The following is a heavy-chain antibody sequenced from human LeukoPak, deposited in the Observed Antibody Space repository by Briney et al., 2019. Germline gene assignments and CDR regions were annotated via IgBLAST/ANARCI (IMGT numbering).Heavy chain of an antibody. D-gene: IGHD6-19*01. J-gene: IGHJ4*02. CDR1: GGSVSSSSYY. Sequence: SETLSLTCTVSGGSVSSSSYYWGWIRQPPGKWLEWVASVYYSGSTYYNPSLKTLFTISMDTSKNQFSLRLSSVTAADTAVYYCATTTSGWYYLDYWGPGILVTVSS. CDR3: ATTTSGWYYLDY. V-gene: IGHV4-39*01. CDR2: VYYSGST.